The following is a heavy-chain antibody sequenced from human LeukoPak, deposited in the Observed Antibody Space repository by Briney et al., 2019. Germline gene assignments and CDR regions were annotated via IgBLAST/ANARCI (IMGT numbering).Heavy chain of an antibody. Sequence: PSETLSLTCTVSGGSISSYYWSWIRQPPGKGLEWIGYIYTSGSTNYNPSLKSRVTISVETSKNQFSLKMSSVTAADTAVYYCARTPLYNWNPYYFDYWGQGTLVTVSS. CDR3: ARTPLYNWNPYYFDY. CDR2: IYTSGST. J-gene: IGHJ4*02. CDR1: GGSISSYY. V-gene: IGHV4-4*09. D-gene: IGHD1-20*01.